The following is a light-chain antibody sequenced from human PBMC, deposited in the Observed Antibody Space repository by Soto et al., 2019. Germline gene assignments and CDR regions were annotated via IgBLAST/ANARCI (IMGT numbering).Light chain of an antibody. V-gene: IGKV3-15*01. CDR1: QSVSSSY. CDR3: QQYNNWRIT. CDR2: GAS. J-gene: IGKJ5*01. Sequence: EFVLTRSPGTLSLSPGERATLSCRASQSVSSSYLAWYQQKPGQAPRLLIYGASTRATGIPARCSGSGSGTEFTLTISSLQSEDFAVYYCQQYNNWRITFGQGTRLEI.